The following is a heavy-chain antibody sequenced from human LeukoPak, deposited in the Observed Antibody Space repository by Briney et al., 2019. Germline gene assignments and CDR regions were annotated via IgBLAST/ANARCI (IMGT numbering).Heavy chain of an antibody. J-gene: IGHJ4*02. D-gene: IGHD2-15*01. CDR3: ARLYCSDGTCHFDY. Sequence: GGPLRLSCAASGFTFSSYSMNWVRQAPGKGLEWVSTISTSSRSIYYADSVKGRFTISRDNAKNSLYLQMNSLRAEDTAVYYCARLYCSDGTCHFDYWGQGTLLTVSS. CDR1: GFTFSSYS. CDR2: ISTSSRSI. V-gene: IGHV3-21*01.